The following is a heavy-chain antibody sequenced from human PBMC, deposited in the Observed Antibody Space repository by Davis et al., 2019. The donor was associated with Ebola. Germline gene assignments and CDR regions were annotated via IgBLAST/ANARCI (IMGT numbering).Heavy chain of an antibody. CDR2: ISGSGSTI. CDR3: APTKVGRFDY. D-gene: IGHD5-12*01. CDR1: GFTFSSNW. J-gene: IGHJ4*01. V-gene: IGHV3-23*01. Sequence: GGSLRLSCPASGFTFSSNWMSWVRQAPGKGLEWVSAISGSGSTIYYADSVKGRFTIPRDNSKNTLYLQMNSLRAEDTAVDDCAPTKVGRFDYWGQGTLVTVSS.